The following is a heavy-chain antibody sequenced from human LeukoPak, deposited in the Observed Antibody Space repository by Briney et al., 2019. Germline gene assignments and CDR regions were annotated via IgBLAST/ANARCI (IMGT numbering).Heavy chain of an antibody. D-gene: IGHD2-15*01. CDR2: ISSSSSYI. CDR3: ASRACSGGSCYVY. V-gene: IGHV3-21*01. J-gene: IGHJ4*02. Sequence: PGGSLRLSCAASGFTFSSYSMNWVRQAPGKGLEWVSSISSSSSYIYYADSVKGRFTISRDNAKNSLYLQMNSLRAEDTAVYYCASRACSGGSCYVYWGQGTLVTVSS. CDR1: GFTFSSYS.